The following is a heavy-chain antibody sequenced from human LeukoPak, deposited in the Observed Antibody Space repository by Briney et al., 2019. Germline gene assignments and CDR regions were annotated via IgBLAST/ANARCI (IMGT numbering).Heavy chain of an antibody. J-gene: IGHJ4*02. CDR2: ISDDSYYT. CDR3: AKEKKRGCWPFDY. D-gene: IGHD2-21*01. Sequence: GGSLRLSCAASGFTFRTYAMSWVRQAPEKGLEWVSGISDDSYYTYYADSVKGRFTISRDNSKNTLFLQMNSLRASDAALSCCAKEKKRGCWPFDYLVQGALVTVSS. CDR1: GFTFRTYA. V-gene: IGHV3-23*01.